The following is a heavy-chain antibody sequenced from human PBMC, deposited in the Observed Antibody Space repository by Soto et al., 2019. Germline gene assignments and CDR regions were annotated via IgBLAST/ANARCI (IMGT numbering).Heavy chain of an antibody. CDR2: INHSGST. D-gene: IGHD2-2*01. CDR1: GGSFSGYY. V-gene: IGHV4-34*01. CDR3: ARASKLIYCSSTSCLHYYYYMDV. J-gene: IGHJ6*03. Sequence: SETLALTFAVHGGSFSGYYWSWIRQPPGKGLEWIGEINHSGSTNYNPSLKSRVTISVDTSKNQFSLKLSSVTAADTAVYYCARASKLIYCSSTSCLHYYYYMDVWGKGTTVTVSS.